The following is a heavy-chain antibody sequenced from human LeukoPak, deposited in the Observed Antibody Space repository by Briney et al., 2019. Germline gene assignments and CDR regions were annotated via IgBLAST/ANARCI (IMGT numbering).Heavy chain of an antibody. Sequence: GGSQRLSCVASGFTLSDHWMHWVRQGPGKGLVHVSRIESDASRTVYADSVKGRFTISRDDAKNTMYLQMNSLRAEDTAVYYCVRGGHKLDIETTRYFYGVDVWGQGTTVTVSS. CDR1: GFTLSDHW. V-gene: IGHV3-74*03. D-gene: IGHD5-12*01. J-gene: IGHJ6*02. CDR2: IESDASRT. CDR3: VRGGHKLDIETTRYFYGVDV.